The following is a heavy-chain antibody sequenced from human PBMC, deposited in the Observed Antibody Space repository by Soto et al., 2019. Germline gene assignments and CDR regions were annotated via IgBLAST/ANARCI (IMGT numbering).Heavy chain of an antibody. CDR3: VRARRVCSGVICYGYVHY. CDR1: GFTFSSYG. D-gene: IGHD2-15*01. J-gene: IGHJ4*02. Sequence: QVQLVESGGGVFQPGRSLRLSCAASGFTFSSYGMHGVRQAPRKGLEWAAVIWCDGSNKYYAYSVKGRFTISRDNSKITLYLQMNRLRAEDTAVYYWVRARRVCSGVICYGYVHYWGQGLLVTVSS. CDR2: IWCDGSNK. V-gene: IGHV3-33*01.